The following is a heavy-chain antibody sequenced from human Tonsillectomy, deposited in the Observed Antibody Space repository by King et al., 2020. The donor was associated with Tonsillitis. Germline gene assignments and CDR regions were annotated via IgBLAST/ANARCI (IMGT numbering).Heavy chain of an antibody. D-gene: IGHD3-10*01. CDR2: INHRGST. V-gene: IGHV4-34*01. Sequence: VQLQQWGAGLLKPSETLSLTCAVYGGSFSSYYWSWIRQPPGKGLEWIGEINHRGSTNYNPSLKSRVTISVDTSQNQFSLKLTSVTAADTAVYYCSSGSYFYFGYWGQGALVTVSS. CDR1: GGSFSSYY. CDR3: SSGSYFYFGY. J-gene: IGHJ4*02.